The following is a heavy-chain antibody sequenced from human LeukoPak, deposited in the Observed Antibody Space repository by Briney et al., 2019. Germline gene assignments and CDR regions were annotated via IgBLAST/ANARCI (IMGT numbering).Heavy chain of an antibody. V-gene: IGHV1-18*04. J-gene: IGHJ4*02. CDR1: GYTFSNYG. D-gene: IGHD6-19*01. Sequence: ASVKVSCKASGYTFSNYGISWVRQAPGLGLEWMGWTSYNGNTNYAQKFQDRVTMTTDTSTTTAYMALSRLESDDTAVYYCARHSGSGWQALGYWGQGTLVTVSS. CDR2: TSYNGNT. CDR3: ARHSGSGWQALGY.